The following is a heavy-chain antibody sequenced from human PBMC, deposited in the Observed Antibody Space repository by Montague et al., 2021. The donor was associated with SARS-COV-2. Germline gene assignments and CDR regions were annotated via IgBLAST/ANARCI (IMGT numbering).Heavy chain of an antibody. D-gene: IGHD2-15*01. V-gene: IGHV3-21*01. CDR3: ASSHSCRGGSCYFDY. CDR1: GFTFSFYR. CDR2: ISTGSSYI. J-gene: IGHJ4*02. Sequence: SLRLSCAASGFTFSFYRMNWVRQAPGKGLEWVSSISTGSSYIYYADSLKGRFTISRDDAKNSLYLQMNSLRAEDTAVYYCASSHSCRGGSCYFDYWGQGTPVTVSS.